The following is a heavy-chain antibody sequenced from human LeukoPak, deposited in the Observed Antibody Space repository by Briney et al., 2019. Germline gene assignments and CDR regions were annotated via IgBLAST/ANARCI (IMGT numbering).Heavy chain of an antibody. CDR1: GFTFSRYS. J-gene: IGHJ4*02. V-gene: IGHV3-48*01. CDR2: ISSSSTI. Sequence: GGSLRLSCAASGFTFSRYSMNWVRQAPGKGLEWVSYISSSSTIYYADSVKGRFTISRDNAKNSLYLQMNSLRAEDTAVCYCARAPYSSGWYRGDNDYWGQGTLVTVSS. D-gene: IGHD6-19*01. CDR3: ARAPYSSGWYRGDNDY.